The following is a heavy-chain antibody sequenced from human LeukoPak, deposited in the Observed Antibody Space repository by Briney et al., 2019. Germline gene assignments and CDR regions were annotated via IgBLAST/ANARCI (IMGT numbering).Heavy chain of an antibody. J-gene: IGHJ4*02. V-gene: IGHV1-2*02. Sequence: ASVKVSCKASGDTFTGYYMHWVRQAPGQGLEWMGWINPNSGGTNYAQKFQGRVTMTRDTSISTAYMELSRLRSDDTAVYYCAREAYCGGDCYGFDYWGQGTLVTVSS. CDR1: GDTFTGYY. CDR3: AREAYCGGDCYGFDY. D-gene: IGHD2-21*02. CDR2: INPNSGGT.